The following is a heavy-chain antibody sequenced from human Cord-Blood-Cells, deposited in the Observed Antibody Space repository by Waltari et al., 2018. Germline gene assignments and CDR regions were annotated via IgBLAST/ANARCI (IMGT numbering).Heavy chain of an antibody. Sequence: QVQLQQWGAGLLKPPATLSLPCAVYGGSFSGYYWSWIRQPPGKGLEWIGEINHSGSTNYNPSLKSRVTRSVDTSKNQFSLKLSSVTAADTAVYYCARLPISGSYDYWGQGTLVTVSS. D-gene: IGHD1-26*01. CDR1: GGSFSGYY. CDR3: ARLPISGSYDY. V-gene: IGHV4-34*01. J-gene: IGHJ4*02. CDR2: INHSGST.